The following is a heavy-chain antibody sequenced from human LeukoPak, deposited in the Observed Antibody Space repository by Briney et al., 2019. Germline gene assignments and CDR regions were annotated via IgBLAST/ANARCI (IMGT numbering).Heavy chain of an antibody. CDR2: IYYSGII. CDR3: ARLRTYSSSWLDY. J-gene: IGHJ4*02. V-gene: IGHV4-59*08. CDR1: GGSISSHY. Sequence: SETLSLTCTVSGGSISSHYWNWIRQTPGKGLEWIGYIYYSGIIKYNPSLKSRVTISIDTSKNQFSLKLSSVTAADTAVYYCARLRTYSSSWLDYWGQGTLVTVSS. D-gene: IGHD6-13*01.